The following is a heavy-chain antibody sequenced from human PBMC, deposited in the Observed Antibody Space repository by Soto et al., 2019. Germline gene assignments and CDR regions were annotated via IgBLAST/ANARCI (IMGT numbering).Heavy chain of an antibody. CDR1: GGSISSYY. CDR2: IYYSGST. J-gene: IGHJ6*02. V-gene: IGHV4-59*01. Sequence: QVQLQESGPGLVKPSETLSLTCTVSGGSISSYYWSWIRQPPGKGLEWIGYIYYSGSTNYHPSLKGRVTVSVEKTKNQFSLKRSSVTAADTAVYYCAREGLTRTRGLYYYYGMDVWGQGTTVTVSS. D-gene: IGHD1-7*01. CDR3: AREGLTRTRGLYYYYGMDV.